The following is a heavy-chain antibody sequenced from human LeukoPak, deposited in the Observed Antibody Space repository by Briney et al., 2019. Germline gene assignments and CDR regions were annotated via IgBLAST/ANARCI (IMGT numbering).Heavy chain of an antibody. D-gene: IGHD5-18*01. J-gene: IGHJ4*02. V-gene: IGHV3-7*01. Sequence: PGGSLRLSCAASGFTFSSYWMSWVRQAPGKGLEWVANMKRDGSEKYYVDSVKGRFTISRDNAKNSLYLQMNSLRAEDTAVYYCAKDKGGYSYGSFDYWGQGTLVTVSS. CDR2: MKRDGSEK. CDR1: GFTFSSYW. CDR3: AKDKGGYSYGSFDY.